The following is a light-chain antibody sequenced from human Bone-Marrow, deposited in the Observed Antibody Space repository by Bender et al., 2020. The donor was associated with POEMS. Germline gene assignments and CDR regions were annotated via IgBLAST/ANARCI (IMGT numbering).Light chain of an antibody. Sequence: QSVLTQPPSASGTPGQRVTISCSGGSSNIGAHAVNWYQHLPGAAPTLLIYSSHRRPSEVPDRFSGSRSGTSASLAISGLQSEDEADYYCAVWDDSLNGWVFGGGTNLTVL. V-gene: IGLV1-44*01. J-gene: IGLJ3*02. CDR1: SSNIGAHA. CDR3: AVWDDSLNGWV. CDR2: SSH.